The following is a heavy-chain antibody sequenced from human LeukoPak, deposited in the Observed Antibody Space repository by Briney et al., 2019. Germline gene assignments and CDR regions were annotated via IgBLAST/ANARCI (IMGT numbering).Heavy chain of an antibody. Sequence: GRSLRLSCAASGFTFSSYAMHWVRQAPGKGLEWVAVISYDGSNEYYADSVKGRFTISRDNSKNTLYLQMNSLRAEDTAVYYCAREGDEDYYDSSGFDHWGQGTLVTVSS. D-gene: IGHD3-22*01. J-gene: IGHJ4*02. CDR2: ISYDGSNE. CDR3: AREGDEDYYDSSGFDH. V-gene: IGHV3-30-3*01. CDR1: GFTFSSYA.